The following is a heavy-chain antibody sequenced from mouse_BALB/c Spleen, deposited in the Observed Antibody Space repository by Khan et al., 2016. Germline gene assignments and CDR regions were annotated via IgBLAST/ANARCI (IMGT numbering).Heavy chain of an antibody. CDR1: GFTFTDYY. CDR2: IRNKANGYTT. Sequence: LVESGGGLVQPGGSLRLSCATSGFTFTDYYMSWVRQPPGKALEWLGFIRNKANGYTTEYSASVKGRFTISRDNSQSILYLQMNTLRAEDSATYYCARDPSLGLDYWGQGTSVTVSS. J-gene: IGHJ4*01. V-gene: IGHV7-3*02. CDR3: ARDPSLGLDY. D-gene: IGHD4-1*01.